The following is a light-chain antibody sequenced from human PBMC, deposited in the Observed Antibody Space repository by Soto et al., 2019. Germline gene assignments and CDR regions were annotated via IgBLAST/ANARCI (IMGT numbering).Light chain of an antibody. Sequence: QSALTQPASVSGSPGQSITISCTGTSSDVGTYNLVSWYQQHPDKAPKLIIYEGSKRPSGLSDRFSGSKSGNTASLTISGLQAEDESDYYCSSFATSGTTVIFGGGTKLTVL. J-gene: IGLJ2*01. CDR2: EGS. CDR3: SSFATSGTTVI. V-gene: IGLV2-14*02. CDR1: SSDVGTYNL.